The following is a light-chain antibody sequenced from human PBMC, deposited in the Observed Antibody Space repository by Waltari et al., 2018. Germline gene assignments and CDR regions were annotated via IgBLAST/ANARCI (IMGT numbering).Light chain of an antibody. J-gene: IGKJ1*01. CDR2: AAS. V-gene: IGKV1-39*01. CDR1: QSISSY. Sequence: QLTQPPSSLSASLGARVPITCRASQSISSYLNWYQQKPGKAPKLLIYAASSLQSGVPSRFSGSGSGTDFTLTISSLQPEDFATYYCQQSYSTPWTFGQGTKVEIK. CDR3: QQSYSTPWT.